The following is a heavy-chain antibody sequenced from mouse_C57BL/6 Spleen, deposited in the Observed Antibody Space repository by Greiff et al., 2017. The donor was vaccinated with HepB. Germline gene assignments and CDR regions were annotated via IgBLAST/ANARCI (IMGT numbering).Heavy chain of an antibody. CDR1: GYTFTSYD. CDR2: IYPRDGST. D-gene: IGHD1-1*01. Sequence: QVQLKESGPELVKPGASVKLSCKASGYTFTSYDINWVKQRPGQGLEWIGWIYPRDGSTKYNEKFKGKATLTVDTSSSTAYMELHSLTSEDSAVSFCAREFITTVVATDWYFDVWGTGTTVTVSS. V-gene: IGHV1-85*01. J-gene: IGHJ1*03. CDR3: AREFITTVVATDWYFDV.